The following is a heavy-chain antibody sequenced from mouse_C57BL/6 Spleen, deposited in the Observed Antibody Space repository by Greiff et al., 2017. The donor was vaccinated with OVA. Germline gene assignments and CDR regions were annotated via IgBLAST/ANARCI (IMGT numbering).Heavy chain of an antibody. Sequence: VQLQQSGPELVKPGASVKISCKASGYSFTGYYMNWVKQSPDKSLEWIGEINPSTGGTTYNQKFKAKATLTVDKSSSTAYMQLKSLTSEDSAVYYCARGNYYGGYAMDYWGQGTSVTVSS. D-gene: IGHD1-1*01. CDR1: GYSFTGYY. V-gene: IGHV1-42*01. J-gene: IGHJ4*01. CDR3: ARGNYYGGYAMDY. CDR2: INPSTGGT.